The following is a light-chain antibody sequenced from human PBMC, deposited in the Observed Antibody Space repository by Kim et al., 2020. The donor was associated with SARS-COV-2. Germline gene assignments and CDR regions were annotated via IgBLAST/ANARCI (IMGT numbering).Light chain of an antibody. V-gene: IGKV1-16*02. CDR2: AAS. J-gene: IGKJ5*01. CDR3: HQYKNYPIT. Sequence: DIQMTQSPSSLSASVGDRVTITCRASQGINIYLAWFRQKPGKAPQSLIYAASSLQSGVPSKFSASGSGTDFTLTISSLQPEDFATYYCHQYKNYPITFGQGTRLEIK. CDR1: QGINIY.